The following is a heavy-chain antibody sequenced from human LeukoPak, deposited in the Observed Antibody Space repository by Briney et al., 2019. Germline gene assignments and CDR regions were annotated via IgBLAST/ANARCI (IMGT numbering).Heavy chain of an antibody. CDR2: IYYSGSA. J-gene: IGHJ4*02. Sequence: PSETLSLTCTVSGGSISTYYWSWIRQPPGKGLEWIGYIYYSGSANYNPSLKSRVTISVDTSKNQFSLKLSSVTAADTAVYYCARSYGSGNFFDYWGQGTLVTVCS. CDR1: GGSISTYY. D-gene: IGHD3-10*01. V-gene: IGHV4-59*01. CDR3: ARSYGSGNFFDY.